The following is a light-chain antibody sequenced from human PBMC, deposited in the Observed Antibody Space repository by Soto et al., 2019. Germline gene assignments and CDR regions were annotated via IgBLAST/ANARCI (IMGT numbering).Light chain of an antibody. Sequence: EIVLTQSPGTLSVSPGERDTLSCRASQSVSSSYLAWYQQKPGQAPRLLIYGASSRATGIPDRFSGSGCRTDFTLTISRLEEEDVAVYYCQQYGSSLRTFGQGTKVDIK. J-gene: IGKJ1*01. CDR3: QQYGSSLRT. V-gene: IGKV3-20*01. CDR2: GAS. CDR1: QSVSSSY.